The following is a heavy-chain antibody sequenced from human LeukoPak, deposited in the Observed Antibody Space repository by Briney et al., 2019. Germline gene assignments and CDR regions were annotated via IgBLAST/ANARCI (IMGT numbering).Heavy chain of an antibody. Sequence: ASVKVSCKASGYTFTSYGTSWVRQAPGQGLEWMGWISAYNGNTNYAQKLQGRVTMTTDTSTSTAYMELRSLRSDDTAVYYCARDRDVAAAGRYNWFDPWGQGTLVTVSS. CDR1: GYTFTSYG. J-gene: IGHJ5*02. V-gene: IGHV1-18*01. CDR2: ISAYNGNT. D-gene: IGHD6-13*01. CDR3: ARDRDVAAAGRYNWFDP.